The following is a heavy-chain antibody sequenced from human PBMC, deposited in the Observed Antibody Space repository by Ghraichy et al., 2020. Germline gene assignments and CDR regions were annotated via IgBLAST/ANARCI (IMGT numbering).Heavy chain of an antibody. V-gene: IGHV1-2*02. D-gene: IGHD2-2*01. CDR2: INPNSGGT. J-gene: IGHJ3*02. CDR3: ARGGSGYCSSTSCYGAFDI. CDR1: GYTFTGYY. Sequence: ASVKVSCKASGYTFTGYYMHWVRQAPGQGLEWMGWINPNSGGTNYAQKFQGRVTMTRDTSISTAYMELSRLRSDDTAVYYCARGGSGYCSSTSCYGAFDIWGQGTMVTVSS.